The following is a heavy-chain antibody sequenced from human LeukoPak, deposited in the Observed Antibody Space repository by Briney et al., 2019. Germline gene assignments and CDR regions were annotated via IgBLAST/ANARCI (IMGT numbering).Heavy chain of an antibody. CDR3: ARGDVDPYVFDI. V-gene: IGHV4-34*01. CDR1: GGSFSRYY. J-gene: IGHJ3*02. Sequence: PSETLSLTCAVYGGSFSRYYWNWIRQAPGKGLEWIGEINHSGSTNYNPSLKSRATISVDTSKNQFSLKVNSVIAADTAVYYCARGDVDPYVFDIWGQGTMVTVSS. CDR2: INHSGST. D-gene: IGHD3-10*02.